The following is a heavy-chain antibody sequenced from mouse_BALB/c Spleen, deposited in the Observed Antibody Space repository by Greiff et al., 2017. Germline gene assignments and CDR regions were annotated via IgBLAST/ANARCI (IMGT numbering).Heavy chain of an antibody. CDR1: GFTFSSYA. Sequence: EVKVVESGGGLVKPGGSLKLSCAASGFTFSSYAMSWVRQTPEKRLEWVASISSGGSTYYPDSVKGRFTISRDNARNILYLQMSSLRSEDTAMYYCARADAMDYWGQGTSGTVSS. V-gene: IGHV5-6-5*01. CDR3: ARADAMDY. J-gene: IGHJ4*01. CDR2: ISSGGST.